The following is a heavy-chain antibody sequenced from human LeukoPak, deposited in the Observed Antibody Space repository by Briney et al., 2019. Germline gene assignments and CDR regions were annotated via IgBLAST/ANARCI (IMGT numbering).Heavy chain of an antibody. Sequence: GASVKVSCKASGGTFSSYAISWVRQAPGQGLEWMGGIIPIFGTANYAQKFQGRVTITTDESTSTAYMELSSLRSEDTAVYYWARDTPSYDSSGYYYAFDYWGQGTLVTVSS. J-gene: IGHJ4*02. CDR2: IIPIFGTA. CDR1: GGTFSSYA. D-gene: IGHD3-22*01. V-gene: IGHV1-69*05. CDR3: ARDTPSYDSSGYYYAFDY.